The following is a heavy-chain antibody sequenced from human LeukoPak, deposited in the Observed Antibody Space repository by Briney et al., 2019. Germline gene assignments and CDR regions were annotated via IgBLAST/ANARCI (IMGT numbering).Heavy chain of an antibody. J-gene: IGHJ4*02. Sequence: SETLSLTCSVSGYSLSSGYYWSWIRQPPGKGLEWIGYIYYTGNIDYNPSLKSRVTISVDTSKNQFSLTLSSVTAADTAVYYCARHGTSGSYYFDYWGQGTLVTVSS. CDR1: GYSLSSGYY. CDR2: IYYTGNI. V-gene: IGHV4-59*08. CDR3: ARHGTSGSYYFDY. D-gene: IGHD1-26*01.